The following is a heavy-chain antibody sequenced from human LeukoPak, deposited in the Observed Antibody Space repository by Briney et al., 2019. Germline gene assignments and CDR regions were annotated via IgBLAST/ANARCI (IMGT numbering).Heavy chain of an antibody. V-gene: IGHV4-59*12. D-gene: IGHD3-10*01. CDR2: IYYSGST. Sequence: SETLSLTCTVSGGSISSYYWSWIRQPPGKGLEWIGYIYYSGSTNYNPSLKSRVAISVDTSKKQFSLKLSSVTAADTAVYYCARGKGTLSYWGQGTLVSVSS. J-gene: IGHJ4*02. CDR1: GGSISSYY. CDR3: ARGKGTLSY.